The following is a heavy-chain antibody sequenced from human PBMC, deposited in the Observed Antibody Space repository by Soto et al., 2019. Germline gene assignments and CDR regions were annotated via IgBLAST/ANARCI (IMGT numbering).Heavy chain of an antibody. Sequence: WGSLRLCCAASGFTCSSYEMNWVRQAPGKGLEWVSYISSSGSTIYYADSVKGRFTISRDNAKNSLYLQMNSLRAEDTAVYYCASFDTAMGDFDYWGQGTLVTVSS. J-gene: IGHJ4*02. V-gene: IGHV3-48*03. D-gene: IGHD5-18*01. CDR3: ASFDTAMGDFDY. CDR1: GFTCSSYE. CDR2: ISSSGSTI.